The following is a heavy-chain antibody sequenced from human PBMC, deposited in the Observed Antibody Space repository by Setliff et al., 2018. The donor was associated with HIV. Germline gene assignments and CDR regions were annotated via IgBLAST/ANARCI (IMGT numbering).Heavy chain of an antibody. CDR3: ATGHYASDSYYAIDH. D-gene: IGHD3-10*01. J-gene: IGHJ4*02. Sequence: PPASAKVSCKPYSHPTSYYMHWVRQVPGIGLQWMGVINPSGGLTDYPQEFRGRVTMTRDTSTNTIYMQLSSLTSEDTAVYYCATGHYASDSYYAIDHWGQGTLGTSPQ. CDR1: SHPTSYY. V-gene: IGHV1-46*01. CDR2: INPSGGLT.